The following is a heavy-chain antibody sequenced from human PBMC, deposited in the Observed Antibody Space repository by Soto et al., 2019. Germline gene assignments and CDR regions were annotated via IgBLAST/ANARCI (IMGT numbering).Heavy chain of an antibody. CDR1: GDSVSDNSAA. CDR3: GRASGNNWFDP. CDR2: TYYRSKWYY. J-gene: IGHJ5*02. Sequence: PSQTLSLTCAISGDSVSDNSAAWNWFRQSPTRGLEWLGRTYYRSKWYYEYAVAVKSRITISPDTSKNQFSLQLDSVTPEDTAVYYCGRASGNNWFDPWGQGTLVTVSS. V-gene: IGHV6-1*01. D-gene: IGHD1-26*01.